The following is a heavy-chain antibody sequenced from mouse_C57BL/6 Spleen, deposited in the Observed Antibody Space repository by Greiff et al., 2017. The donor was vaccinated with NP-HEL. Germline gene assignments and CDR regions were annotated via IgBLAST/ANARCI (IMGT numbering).Heavy chain of an antibody. Sequence: VQLKQSGAELVKPGASVKISCKASGYAFSSYWMNWVKQRPGKGLEWIGQIYPGDGDTNYNGKFKGKATLTADKSSRTAYMQLSSLTSEDSAVYFCARGYSNYVDYWGQGTTLTVSS. CDR3: ARGYSNYVDY. CDR2: IYPGDGDT. V-gene: IGHV1-80*01. CDR1: GYAFSSYW. D-gene: IGHD2-5*01. J-gene: IGHJ2*01.